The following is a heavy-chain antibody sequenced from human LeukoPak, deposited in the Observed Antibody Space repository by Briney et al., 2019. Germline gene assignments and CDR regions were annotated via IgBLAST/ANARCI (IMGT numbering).Heavy chain of an antibody. Sequence: SETLSLTCTVSGGSISSYFWNWIRQPAGKGLEWVGRIYVSGNTDYNPSLKTRLTMSMDTSKNQFSLRLSSVSAADTAVYYCARDHFEGVAAAGIGVYGMDVWGQGTTVTVSS. V-gene: IGHV4-4*07. CDR3: ARDHFEGVAAAGIGVYGMDV. D-gene: IGHD6-13*01. CDR1: GGSISSYF. CDR2: IYVSGNT. J-gene: IGHJ6*02.